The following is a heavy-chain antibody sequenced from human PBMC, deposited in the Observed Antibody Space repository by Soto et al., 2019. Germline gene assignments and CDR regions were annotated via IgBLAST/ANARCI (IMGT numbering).Heavy chain of an antibody. J-gene: IGHJ5*02. V-gene: IGHV4-59*01. CDR3: ARVGGSYKEPWFDP. D-gene: IGHD1-26*01. CDR1: GGSISSYY. Sequence: SETLSLTCTVSGGSISSYYWSWIRQPPGKGLEWIGYIYYSGSTNYNPSLKSRVTISVDTSKNQFSLKLSSVTTADTAVYYCARVGGSYKEPWFDPWGQGTLVTVSS. CDR2: IYYSGST.